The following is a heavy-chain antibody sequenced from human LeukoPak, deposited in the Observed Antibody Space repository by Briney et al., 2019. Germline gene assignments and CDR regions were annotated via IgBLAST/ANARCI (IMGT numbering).Heavy chain of an antibody. CDR1: GGTFSSYA. CDR2: IIPTLGTA. D-gene: IGHD2/OR15-2a*01. CDR3: ATLSQAGYSFDC. V-gene: IGHV1-69*13. Sequence: SVKVSCKASGGTFSSYAISWVRQAPGQGLEWMGGIIPTLGTANYAQKFQGRVTITADESTSTAYMELSSLRSEDTAVYYCATLSQAGYSFDCWGQGSLVTVAS. J-gene: IGHJ4*02.